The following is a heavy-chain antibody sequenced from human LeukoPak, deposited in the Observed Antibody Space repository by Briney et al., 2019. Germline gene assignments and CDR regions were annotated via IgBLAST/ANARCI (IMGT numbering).Heavy chain of an antibody. J-gene: IGHJ6*03. CDR3: ARGLGTSARYYMDV. CDR2: INPNSGGT. D-gene: IGHD2-2*01. V-gene: IGHV1-2*02. Sequence: ASVKVSCKASGYTFTGYYMHWVRQAPGQGLEWMGWINPNSGGTNYAQKFQGRVTMTRDTSISTAYMELSRLRSDDTAVYYCARGLGTSARYYMDVWGKGTTVTVSS. CDR1: GYTFTGYY.